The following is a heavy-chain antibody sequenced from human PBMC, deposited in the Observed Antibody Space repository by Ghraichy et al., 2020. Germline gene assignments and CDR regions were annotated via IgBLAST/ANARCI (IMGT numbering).Heavy chain of an antibody. V-gene: IGHV4-31*03. CDR1: GGSISSGGYY. CDR2: IYYSGST. CDR3: ARDAKHTYDF. D-gene: IGHD3/OR15-3a*01. Sequence: SETLSLTCTVSGGSISSGGYYWSWIRQHPGKGLEWIGYIYYSGSTYYNPSLKSRVTISVDTSKNQFSLKLSSVTAADTAVYYCARDAKHTYDFWGQGTLVTVSS. J-gene: IGHJ4*02.